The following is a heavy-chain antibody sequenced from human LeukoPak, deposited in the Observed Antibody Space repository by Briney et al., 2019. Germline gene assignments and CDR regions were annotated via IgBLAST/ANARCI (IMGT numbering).Heavy chain of an antibody. J-gene: IGHJ4*02. CDR3: ARMYRSSLPNY. CDR2: IKQDGSEK. V-gene: IGHV3-7*04. Sequence: GRALTLSSAASGFTFSDYYMSWVRQAPGKGLEWVANIKQDGSEKYYVDSVKGQFTISRDNAKNSLYLQMNSLRDEDTALYYFARMYRSSLPNYWGQGTLVTVSS. D-gene: IGHD6-13*01. CDR1: GFTFSDYY.